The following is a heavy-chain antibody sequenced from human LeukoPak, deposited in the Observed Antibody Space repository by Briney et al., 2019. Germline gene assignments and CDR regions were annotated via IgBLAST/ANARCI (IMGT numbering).Heavy chain of an antibody. D-gene: IGHD6-6*01. Sequence: KPGGSLRLSCAASGFTFSNAWMAWVRQAPGKGLEWVGRIKSKTNGGTTDYPAPVKGRFTISRDDSKNTLYLQMNSLKIEDTAVYYCTTEYSSSYNWFNPWGQGTTVTVSS. CDR2: IKSKTNGGTT. CDR3: TTEYSSSYNWFNP. V-gene: IGHV3-15*01. J-gene: IGHJ5*01. CDR1: GFTFSNAW.